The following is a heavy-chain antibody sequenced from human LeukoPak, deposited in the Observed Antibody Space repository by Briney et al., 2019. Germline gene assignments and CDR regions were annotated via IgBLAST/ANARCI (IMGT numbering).Heavy chain of an antibody. V-gene: IGHV1-2*02. CDR1: GYTFTGYY. J-gene: IGHJ3*02. D-gene: IGHD1-20*01. CDR3: ARGYNWNGAAFDI. CDR2: INPNSGGT. Sequence: GASVKVSCKASGYTFTGYYMHWVRQAPGQGLEWMGWINPNSGGTNYAQKFQGRVTMTRDTSISTAYMELSRVRSDDTAVYYCARGYNWNGAAFDIWGQGTMVTVSS.